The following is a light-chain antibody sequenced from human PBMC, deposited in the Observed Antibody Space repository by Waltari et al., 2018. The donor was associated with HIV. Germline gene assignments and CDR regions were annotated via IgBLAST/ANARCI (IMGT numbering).Light chain of an antibody. CDR2: GND. CDR1: NSNLGTNY. V-gene: IGLV1-51*01. Sequence: QSVFTQPPSVPAAPGQKVTISCSGSNSNLGTNYVSWYQQLPGSAPKLLIYGNDKRPSGMPDRFAGTTSGTSATLGITGLQTGDEADYYCGTWDSSLSAGVFGVGTKVTVL. J-gene: IGLJ2*01. CDR3: GTWDSSLSAGV.